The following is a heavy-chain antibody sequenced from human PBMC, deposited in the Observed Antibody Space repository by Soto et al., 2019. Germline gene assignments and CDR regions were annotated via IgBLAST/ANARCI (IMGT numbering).Heavy chain of an antibody. CDR1: GGSINSGGYY. D-gene: IGHD5-12*01. CDR3: ATRDGYNHFDS. CDR2: IYNSVIT. J-gene: IGHJ4*02. V-gene: IGHV4-31*03. Sequence: SETLSLTCTVSGGSINSGGYYWSWIRQHPGKGLEWIGYIYNSVITYYNPSLKSRVTISLNTSENQFSLNLSSVTAADTAVYYCATRDGYNHFDSWGQGTLVTVSS.